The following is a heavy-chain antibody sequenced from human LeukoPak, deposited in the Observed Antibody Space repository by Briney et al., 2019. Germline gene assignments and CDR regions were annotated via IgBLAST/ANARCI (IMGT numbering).Heavy chain of an antibody. CDR3: ARVAMNYDILTGYHPYYFDY. Sequence: GGFLRLSCVASGFTFSGHAISWVRQAPGKGLEWVSGISGSGGVTYYADSVKGRFSISRDNSKNTVFLQMNSLRAEDTAVYYCARVAMNYDILTGYHPYYFDYWGQGTLVTVSS. J-gene: IGHJ4*02. D-gene: IGHD3-9*01. CDR2: ISGSGGVT. CDR1: GFTFSGHA. V-gene: IGHV3-23*01.